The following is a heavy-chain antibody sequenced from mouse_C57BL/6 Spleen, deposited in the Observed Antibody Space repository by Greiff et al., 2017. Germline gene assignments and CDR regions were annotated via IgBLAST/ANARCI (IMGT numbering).Heavy chain of an antibody. CDR1: GFTFSSYA. V-gene: IGHV5-4*03. D-gene: IGHD1-2*01. Sequence: EVKVEESGGGLVKPGGSLKLSCAASGFTFSSYAMSWVRQTPEKRLEWVATISAGGSYTYYPDNVKGRFTISRDNAKNNLYLQMSHLKSEDTAMYYCASLTTAPYAMDYWGQGTSVTVSS. CDR3: ASLTTAPYAMDY. CDR2: ISAGGSYT. J-gene: IGHJ4*01.